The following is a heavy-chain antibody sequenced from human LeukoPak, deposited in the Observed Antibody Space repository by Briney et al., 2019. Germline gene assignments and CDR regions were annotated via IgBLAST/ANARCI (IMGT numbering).Heavy chain of an antibody. J-gene: IGHJ5*02. CDR1: GYTFTGYY. CDR2: INPNSGGT. CDR3: AREESSNFGSISWFDP. V-gene: IGHV1-2*04. Sequence: ASVKVSCKASGYTFTGYYIHWVRQAPGQGLEWMGWINPNSGGTNYAQKFQGWVTMTRDTSINTAYMELSRLRSDDTAMYYCAREESSNFGSISWFDPWGQGTLVTVSS. D-gene: IGHD6-13*01.